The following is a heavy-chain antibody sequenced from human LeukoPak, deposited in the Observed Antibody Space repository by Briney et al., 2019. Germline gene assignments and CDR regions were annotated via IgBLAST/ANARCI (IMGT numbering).Heavy chain of an antibody. CDR2: IYYSGST. CDR3: ARVRSVIVVVSPDWYFDL. Sequence: PSETLSLTCTVSGGSISSGDYYWSWIRQPPGKGLEWIGYIYYSGSTYYNPSLKSRVTISVDTSKNQFSLKLGSVTAADTAVYYCARVRSVIVVVSPDWYFDLWGRGTLVTVSS. CDR1: GGSISSGDYY. J-gene: IGHJ2*01. D-gene: IGHD3-22*01. V-gene: IGHV4-30-4*01.